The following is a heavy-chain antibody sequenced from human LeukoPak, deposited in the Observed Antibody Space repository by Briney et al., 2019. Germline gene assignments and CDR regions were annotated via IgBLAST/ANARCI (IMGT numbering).Heavy chain of an antibody. CDR3: ARTGGSSGYYDAFDI. CDR1: GFTFSSYS. V-gene: IGHV3-21*01. CDR2: ISSSSSYI. D-gene: IGHD3-22*01. J-gene: IGHJ3*02. Sequence: GGSLRLSCAASGFTFSSYSMNWVRQAPGKGLEWVSSISSSSSYIYYADSVKGRFTISRDNARNSVYLQMNSLRAEDTAVYYCARTGGSSGYYDAFDIWGQGTMVTVSS.